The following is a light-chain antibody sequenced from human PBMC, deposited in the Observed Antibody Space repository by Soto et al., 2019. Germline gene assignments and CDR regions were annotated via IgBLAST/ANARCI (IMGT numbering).Light chain of an antibody. Sequence: EIVLTQSPATLSLSPGERATLSCRASQSVSRYLAWYQQKPGQAPRLLIYDASNRATGIPARLSGSVSGTDFTLTISSLEPEDFAVYYCQQRSDWPSTFGGGTKVQIK. CDR3: QQRSDWPST. J-gene: IGKJ4*01. CDR1: QSVSRY. V-gene: IGKV3-11*01. CDR2: DAS.